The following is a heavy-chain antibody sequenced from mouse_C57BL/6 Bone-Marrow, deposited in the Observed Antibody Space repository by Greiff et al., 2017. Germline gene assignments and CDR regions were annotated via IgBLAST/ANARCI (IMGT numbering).Heavy chain of an antibody. CDR1: GFTFSSYT. Sequence: EVMLVESGGGLVKPGGSLKLSCAASGFTFSSYTMSWVRQTPEKRLQWVAAISGGGGNNYYPDSVKGRFTISRDNEKKILYLQMSSLRSEDTALYYCSRQVTTVLATKYFDVWGTGTTVTVSS. CDR2: ISGGGGNN. CDR3: SRQVTTVLATKYFDV. V-gene: IGHV5-9*01. J-gene: IGHJ1*03. D-gene: IGHD1-1*01.